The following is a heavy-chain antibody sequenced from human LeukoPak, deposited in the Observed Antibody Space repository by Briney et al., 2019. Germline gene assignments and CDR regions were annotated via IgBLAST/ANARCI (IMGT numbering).Heavy chain of an antibody. CDR2: ISWNSGSI. Sequence: GGSLRLSCAASGFTFDDYAMHWVRQAPGKGLEWVSGISWNSGSIGYADSVKGRFTISRDNSKSSLYLQMNSLITEDTALYYCAKDMEDGSGSFDYWGQGTLVTVSS. J-gene: IGHJ4*02. CDR1: GFTFDDYA. CDR3: AKDMEDGSGSFDY. V-gene: IGHV3-9*01. D-gene: IGHD6-19*01.